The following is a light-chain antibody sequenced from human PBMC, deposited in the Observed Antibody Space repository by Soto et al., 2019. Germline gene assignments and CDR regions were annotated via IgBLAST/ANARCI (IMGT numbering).Light chain of an antibody. Sequence: DIQMTQSPSSLSASVGDRVTITCWASQGISTYLAWYQQEPGKVPQILISAASALHSGVPSRFSGSGSGTDFTLTISSLQPEDVATYYCQKYNSAPWTFGQGTKVDIK. J-gene: IGKJ1*01. V-gene: IGKV1-27*01. CDR1: QGISTY. CDR3: QKYNSAPWT. CDR2: AAS.